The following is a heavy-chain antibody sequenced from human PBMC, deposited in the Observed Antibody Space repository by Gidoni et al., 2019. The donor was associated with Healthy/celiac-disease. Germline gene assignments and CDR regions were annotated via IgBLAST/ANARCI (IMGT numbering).Heavy chain of an antibody. J-gene: IGHJ6*02. CDR1: GFTFSSYG. V-gene: IGHV3-30*18. D-gene: IGHD6-6*01. CDR2: ISYDGSNK. CDR3: AKDRGSSSDYYYYYGMDV. Sequence: QVQLVESGGGVVQPGRSLRLSCAASGFTFSSYGMHWVRQAPGKGLEWVAVISYDGSNKYYADSVKGRFTISRDNSKNTLYLQMNSLRAEDTAVYYCAKDRGSSSDYYYYYGMDVWGQGTTVTVSS.